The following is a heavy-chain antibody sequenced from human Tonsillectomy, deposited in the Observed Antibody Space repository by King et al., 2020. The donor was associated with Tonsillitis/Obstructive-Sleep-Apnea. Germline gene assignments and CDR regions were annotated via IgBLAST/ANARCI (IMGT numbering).Heavy chain of an antibody. CDR3: AKAHSSSSYLSLDY. D-gene: IGHD3-22*01. V-gene: IGHV3-9*01. CDR2: ISWNSGDI. CDR1: GFTFDDFA. J-gene: IGHJ4*02. Sequence: VQLVESGGGLVQPGRSLRLSCAASGFTFDDFAMHWVRQAPGKGLEWVSGISWNSGDIGYADSVKGRFTISRDNAKNSLYLQMNSLRAEDTALYYCAKAHSSSSYLSLDYWGQGTLVSVSS.